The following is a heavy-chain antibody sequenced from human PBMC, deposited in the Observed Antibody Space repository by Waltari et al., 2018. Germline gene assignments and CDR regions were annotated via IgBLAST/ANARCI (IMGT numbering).Heavy chain of an antibody. J-gene: IGHJ6*02. V-gene: IGHV1-46*01. CDR1: GYSFTSYW. CDR3: ASTIAARPDYYDGMDV. D-gene: IGHD6-6*01. CDR2: SNPSGGST. Sequence: VQLVQSGAEVKKPGESLKISCKGSGYSFTSYWIGWVRQMPGKGLEWMGISNPSGGSTSYAQKFQCRVTMTRDTSTSTVYMELSSLRSEDTAVYYCASTIAARPDYYDGMDVWGQGTTVTVSS.